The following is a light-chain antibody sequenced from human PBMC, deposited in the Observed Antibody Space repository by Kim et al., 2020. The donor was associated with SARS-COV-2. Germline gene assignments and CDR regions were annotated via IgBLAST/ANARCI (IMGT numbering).Light chain of an antibody. CDR3: QQYNNWPPDT. CDR1: QSVSSN. CDR2: GAS. V-gene: IGKV3-15*01. J-gene: IGKJ2*01. Sequence: SPGERATLSCRASQSVSSNLAWYQQKPGQAPRLLIYGASTRATGIPARFSGSGSGTEFTLTISSLQSEDFAVYYCQQYNNWPPDTFGQGTKLEI.